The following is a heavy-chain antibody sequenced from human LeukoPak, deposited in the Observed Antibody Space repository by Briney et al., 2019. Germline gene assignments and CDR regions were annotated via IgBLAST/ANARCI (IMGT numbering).Heavy chain of an antibody. D-gene: IGHD5-24*01. J-gene: IGHJ4*02. CDR1: GGSISNSSYY. CDR2: IYHSGST. V-gene: IGHV4-39*07. Sequence: SETLSLTCSVSGGSISNSSYYWGWIRQPPGEGLEWIGSIYHSGSTYYNPSLKSRVTISVDTPKNQFSLKLSSVTAADTAVYYCARVSGEMATMFFPYWGQGTLVTVSS. CDR3: ARVSGEMATMFFPY.